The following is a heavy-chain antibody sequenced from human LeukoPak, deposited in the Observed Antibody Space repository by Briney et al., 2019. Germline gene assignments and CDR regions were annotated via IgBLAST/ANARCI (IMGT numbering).Heavy chain of an antibody. CDR2: INWNGGST. V-gene: IGHV3-20*04. Sequence: RPGGSLRLSCEASGFIFSSYEMNWVRQAPGKGLEWVSGINWNGGSTGYADSVKGRFTISRDNAKNSLYLQMNSLRAEDTALYYCARAVSIAAAGTGWFDPWGQGTLVTVSS. J-gene: IGHJ5*02. CDR3: ARAVSIAAAGTGWFDP. D-gene: IGHD6-13*01. CDR1: GFIFSSYE.